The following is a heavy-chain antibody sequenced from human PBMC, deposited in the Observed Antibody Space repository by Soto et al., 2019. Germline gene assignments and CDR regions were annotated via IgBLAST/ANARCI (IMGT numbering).Heavy chain of an antibody. V-gene: IGHV2-5*02. D-gene: IGHD3-22*01. CDR1: GFSLSTSGVG. J-gene: IGHJ3*02. Sequence: GSGPTLVNPTQTLTLTCTFSGFSLSTSGVGVGWIRQPPGKALEWLALIYWDDDKRYSPSLKSRLTITKDTSKNQVALTMTNMDPVDTATYYCAHSRTGDMAYYDSSGYYYGAFDIWGQGTMVTVSS. CDR3: AHSRTGDMAYYDSSGYYYGAFDI. CDR2: IYWDDDK.